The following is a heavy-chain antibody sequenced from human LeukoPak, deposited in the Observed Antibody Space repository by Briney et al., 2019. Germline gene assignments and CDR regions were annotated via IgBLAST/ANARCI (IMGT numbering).Heavy chain of an antibody. Sequence: PGGSLRLSCAASGFTFNNYGMHWVRQAPGKGLEWVAFIRYDGSIKFYADSVKGRFTISRDNSKNTLYLQMNSLRAEDTAVYYCANAVHYYDSSGYHPFDYWGQGTLVTVSS. CDR1: GFTFNNYG. CDR2: IRYDGSIK. J-gene: IGHJ4*02. CDR3: ANAVHYYDSSGYHPFDY. D-gene: IGHD3-22*01. V-gene: IGHV3-30*02.